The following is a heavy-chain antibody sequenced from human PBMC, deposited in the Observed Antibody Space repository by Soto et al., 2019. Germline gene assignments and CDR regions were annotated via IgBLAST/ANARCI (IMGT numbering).Heavy chain of an antibody. CDR3: AKFSGYSYGSSAYFDY. CDR1: GFTFSSYA. J-gene: IGHJ4*02. Sequence: GSLRLSCAASGFTFSSYAMSWVRQAPGKGLEWVSAISGSGGSTYYADSVKGRFTISRDNSKNTLYLQMNSLRAEDTAVYYCAKFSGYSYGSSAYFDYWGQGTLVTVSS. D-gene: IGHD5-18*01. V-gene: IGHV3-23*01. CDR2: ISGSGGST.